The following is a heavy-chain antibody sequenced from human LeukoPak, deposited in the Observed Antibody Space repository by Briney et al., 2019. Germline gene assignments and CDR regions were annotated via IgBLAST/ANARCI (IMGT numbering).Heavy chain of an antibody. CDR1: GYTFTAYY. D-gene: IGHD3-22*01. CDR2: INPNTGDT. Sequence: GASVKVSCKASGYTFTAYYMHWVRQAPGQGLEWMGWINPNTGDTNSAERFQGRVTMTRDTSISTAYMELSRLRSDDTAVYYCARGRDYYDSSGYYVYWGQGTLVTVSS. J-gene: IGHJ4*02. CDR3: ARGRDYYDSSGYYVY. V-gene: IGHV1-2*02.